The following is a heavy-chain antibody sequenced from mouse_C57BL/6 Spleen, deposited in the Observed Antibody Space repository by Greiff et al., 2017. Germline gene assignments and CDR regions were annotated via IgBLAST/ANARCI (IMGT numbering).Heavy chain of an antibody. CDR3: ARDQGELDYGYYFDY. CDR1: GFTFSSYA. Sequence: EVQGVESGGGLVKPGGSLKLSCAASGFTFSSYAMSWVRQTPEKRLEWVATISDGGSYTYYPDNVKGRFTISRDNAKNNLYLQMSHLKSEDTAMYYCARDQGELDYGYYFDYWGQGTTLTVSS. CDR2: ISDGGSYT. J-gene: IGHJ2*01. D-gene: IGHD1-2*01. V-gene: IGHV5-4*01.